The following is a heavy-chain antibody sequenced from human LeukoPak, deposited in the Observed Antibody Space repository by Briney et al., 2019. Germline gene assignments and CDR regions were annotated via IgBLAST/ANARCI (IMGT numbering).Heavy chain of an antibody. V-gene: IGHV4-59*08. CDR2: IYYSGST. CDR3: QSRYLEWLLEY. Sequence: SETLSLTCTVSGGSISTYYWSWIRQPPGKGLEWIGYIYYSGSTNYNPSLKSRVTISVDTSKNQFSLRLSSVTAADTAVYYCQSRYLEWLLEYWGQGTLVTVSS. CDR1: GGSISTYY. J-gene: IGHJ4*02. D-gene: IGHD3-3*01.